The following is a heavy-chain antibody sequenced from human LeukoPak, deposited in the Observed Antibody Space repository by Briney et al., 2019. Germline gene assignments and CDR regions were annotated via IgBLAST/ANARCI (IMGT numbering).Heavy chain of an antibody. V-gene: IGHV4-59*08. CDR1: GGSISSYY. CDR3: ARQEIGLRSFDP. J-gene: IGHJ5*02. Sequence: SETLSLTCTVPGGSISSYYWSWIRQPPGKGPEWIGNIYYSGSTKYNPSLKSRVTISVDTSKNQFSLNLSSVTAADTAVYYCARQEIGLRSFDPWGQGTLVTVSS. D-gene: IGHD3/OR15-3a*01. CDR2: IYYSGST.